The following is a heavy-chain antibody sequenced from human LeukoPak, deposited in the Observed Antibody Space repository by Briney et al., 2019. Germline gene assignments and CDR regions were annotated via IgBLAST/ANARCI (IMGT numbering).Heavy chain of an antibody. CDR1: GFTFNTYA. D-gene: IGHD2-2*01. Sequence: PGGSLRLSCSASGFTFNTYAMHWVRQAPGKGLEYVSAISTNGGTTYYAESSRGRFAISRDNSKNTLYLQMNSLRAEDTAVYYCARQVVPAALNWFDPWGQGTLVTVSS. J-gene: IGHJ5*02. CDR2: ISTNGGTT. CDR3: ARQVVPAALNWFDP. V-gene: IGHV3-64*04.